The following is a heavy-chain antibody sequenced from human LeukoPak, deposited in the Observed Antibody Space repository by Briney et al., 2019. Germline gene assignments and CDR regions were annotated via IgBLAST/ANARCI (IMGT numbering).Heavy chain of an antibody. J-gene: IGHJ5*02. CDR2: INNDGSST. Sequence: GGSLRLSCAASGFSFSSYWMQWVRHAPGKGLVWVSRINNDGSSTSYADSVKGRFTISRDNAKNTLYLQMNSLRAEDTAVHYCARDRYSNYFDPWGQGTLVTVSS. D-gene: IGHD4-11*01. CDR1: GFSFSSYW. V-gene: IGHV3-74*01. CDR3: ARDRYSNYFDP.